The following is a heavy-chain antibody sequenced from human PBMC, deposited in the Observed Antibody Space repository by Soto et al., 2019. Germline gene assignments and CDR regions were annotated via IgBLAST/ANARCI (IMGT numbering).Heavy chain of an antibody. V-gene: IGHV1-69*13. Sequence: SVKVSCKASGGTFSSYAISWVRQAPGQGLEWMGGIIPIFGTANYAQKFQGRVTITADESTSTAYMELSSLRSEDTAVYYCARDPGAVAGTRYYYYGMDVWGQGTTVTVS. CDR3: ARDPGAVAGTRYYYYGMDV. CDR2: IIPIFGTA. J-gene: IGHJ6*02. CDR1: GGTFSSYA. D-gene: IGHD6-19*01.